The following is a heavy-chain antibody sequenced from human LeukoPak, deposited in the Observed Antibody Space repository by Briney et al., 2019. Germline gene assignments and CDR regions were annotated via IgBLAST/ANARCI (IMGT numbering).Heavy chain of an antibody. CDR3: AKYSSGWYLGGRGAFDI. CDR2: IYYSGST. D-gene: IGHD6-19*01. J-gene: IGHJ3*02. CDR1: GGSISSSSYY. Sequence: PSETLSLTCTVSGGSISSSSYYWGWIRQPPGKGLEWIGSIYYSGSTYYNPSLKSRVTISVDTSKNQFSLKLSSVTAADTAVYYCAKYSSGWYLGGRGAFDIWGQGTMVTVSS. V-gene: IGHV4-39*01.